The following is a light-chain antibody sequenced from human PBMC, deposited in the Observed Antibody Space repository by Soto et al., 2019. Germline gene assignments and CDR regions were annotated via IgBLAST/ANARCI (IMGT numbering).Light chain of an antibody. V-gene: IGKV3-20*01. J-gene: IGKJ1*01. Sequence: EIVLTQSAATLSLSPGERATLSCGASQSVGSDLAWYQQKPGQAPRLLMYGISRRATGIPDRFSGSGSGTDFTLTITRLEPEDFAVYYCQQYVTSSPRTFGQGTKVDIK. CDR2: GIS. CDR3: QQYVTSSPRT. CDR1: QSVGSD.